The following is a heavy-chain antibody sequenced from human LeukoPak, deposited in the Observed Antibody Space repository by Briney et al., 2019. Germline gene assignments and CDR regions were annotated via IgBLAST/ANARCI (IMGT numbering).Heavy chain of an antibody. V-gene: IGHV3-21*01. CDR1: GFTFRTYT. Sequence: GGSLRLSCAASGFTFRTYTMNWVRQAPGKRLEWVSSISSDSRYIYYADSVKGRFTISRDDAQNSLYLQMNSLRAEDTAVYYCARDPDFWTGYYYFDYWGQGTLVTVSS. J-gene: IGHJ4*02. CDR2: ISSDSRYI. CDR3: ARDPDFWTGYYYFDY. D-gene: IGHD3/OR15-3a*01.